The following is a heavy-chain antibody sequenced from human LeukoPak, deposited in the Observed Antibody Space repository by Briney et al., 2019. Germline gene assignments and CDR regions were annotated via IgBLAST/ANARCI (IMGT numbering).Heavy chain of an antibody. CDR3: AKEFSRDSSGYSGLDY. CDR1: GFTFDDYA. CDR2: ISWNSGSI. D-gene: IGHD3-22*01. J-gene: IGHJ4*02. V-gene: IGHV3-9*01. Sequence: AGGSLRLSCAASGFTFDDYATHWVRQAPGKGLEWVSGISWNSGSIGYADSVKGRFTISRDNAKNSLYLQMNSLRAEDTALYYCAKEFSRDSSGYSGLDYWGQGTLVTVSS.